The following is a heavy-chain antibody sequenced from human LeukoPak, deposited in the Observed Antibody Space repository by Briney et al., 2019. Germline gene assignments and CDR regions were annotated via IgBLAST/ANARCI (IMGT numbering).Heavy chain of an antibody. J-gene: IGHJ4*02. CDR1: GFTFSSYG. V-gene: IGHV3-30*02. CDR3: AKVYSGYDYGGYYFDY. D-gene: IGHD5-12*01. Sequence: QPGGSLRLSCAASGFTFSSYGMHWVRQAPGKGLEWVAFIRYDGSNKYYADSVKGRFTISRDNSKNTLYLQMNSLRAEDTAVYYCAKVYSGYDYGGYYFDYWGQGTLVTVSS. CDR2: IRYDGSNK.